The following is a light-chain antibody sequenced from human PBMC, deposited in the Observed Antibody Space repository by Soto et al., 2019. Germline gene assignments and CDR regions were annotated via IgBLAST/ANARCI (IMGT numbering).Light chain of an antibody. CDR2: EDT. CDR3: CSYAGSGTFV. V-gene: IGLV2-23*01. Sequence: QSVLTQPASVSGSPGQSITISCTGTSSDVGSYDLVSWYQQPPGKAPKLMIYEDTKRPSGISTRFSGSKSGNAASLTISGLQAEDEADYYCCSYAGSGTFVFGTGTKVTGL. J-gene: IGLJ1*01. CDR1: SSDVGSYDL.